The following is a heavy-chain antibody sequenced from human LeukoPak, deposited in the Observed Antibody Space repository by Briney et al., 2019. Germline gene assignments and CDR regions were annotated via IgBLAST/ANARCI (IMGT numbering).Heavy chain of an antibody. CDR3: AKPISGGLAVTADWFHP. Sequence: TGGSLRLSCAASGFAFSVYAMSWLRQPPGKGLEWVSTINANSGTKSYAASVRGRFTISRDNVRDTLYLQLNTLRADDTATYYCAKPISGGLAVTADWFHPWGQGTLVVVSS. CDR2: INANSGTK. D-gene: IGHD6-19*01. J-gene: IGHJ5*01. V-gene: IGHV3-23*01. CDR1: GFAFSVYA.